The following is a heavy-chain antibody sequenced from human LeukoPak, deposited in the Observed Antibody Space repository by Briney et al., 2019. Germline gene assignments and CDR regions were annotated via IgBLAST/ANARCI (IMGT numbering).Heavy chain of an antibody. V-gene: IGHV1-8*01. CDR2: MNPNSGNT. CDR1: GYTFTSYD. Sequence: ASVQVSCKASGYTFTSYDINWVRQATGQGLEWMGWMNPNSGNTGYAQKFQGRVTMTRNTSISTAYMELSSLRSEDTAVYYCASMAARPDVRYYYYGMDVWGQGTTVTVSS. CDR3: ASMAARPDVRYYYYGMDV. J-gene: IGHJ6*02. D-gene: IGHD6-6*01.